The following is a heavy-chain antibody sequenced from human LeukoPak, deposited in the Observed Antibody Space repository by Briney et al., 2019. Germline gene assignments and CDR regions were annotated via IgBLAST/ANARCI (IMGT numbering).Heavy chain of an antibody. CDR2: IYYSGST. J-gene: IGHJ3*02. Sequence: SQTLSLTCTVSGGSISSGGYYWSWICQHPGKGLEWIGYIYYSGSTYYNPSLKSRVTISVDTSKNQFSLKLSSVTAADTAVYFCVRDQSGSGGHNNDAFDIWGQGTMVVVSA. V-gene: IGHV4-31*03. CDR3: VRDQSGSGGHNNDAFDI. D-gene: IGHD3-16*01. CDR1: GGSISSGGYY.